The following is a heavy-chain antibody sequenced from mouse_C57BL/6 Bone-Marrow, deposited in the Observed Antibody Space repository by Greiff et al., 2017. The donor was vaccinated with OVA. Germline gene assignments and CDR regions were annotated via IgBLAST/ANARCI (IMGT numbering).Heavy chain of an antibody. CDR3: ARSGYGNYYAMDD. D-gene: IGHD2-1*01. Sequence: VQLQQSGAELVRPGTSVKVSCKASGYAFTNYLIEWVKQRPGQGLEWIGVINPGSGGPNYNEKFKGKATLTADKSSSTAYMQLSSLTSEDSAVYFCARSGYGNYYAMDDWGQGTSVTVSS. J-gene: IGHJ4*01. CDR2: INPGSGGP. CDR1: GYAFTNYL. V-gene: IGHV1-54*01.